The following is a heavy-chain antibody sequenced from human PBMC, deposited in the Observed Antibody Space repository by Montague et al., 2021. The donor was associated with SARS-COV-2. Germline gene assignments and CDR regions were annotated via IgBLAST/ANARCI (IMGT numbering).Heavy chain of an antibody. D-gene: IGHD3-9*01. J-gene: IGHJ6*02. CDR3: ARDHQFDDVLTAYFPSNYYHNYYGMDV. Sequence: SLRLSCAASGFTFSSYPMHWVRQAPGKGLEWVAVISYDGTYKYYXDSVKGRFTISRDNSKNTLYLQLNSLRAEDTAVYFCARDHQFDDVLTAYFPSNYYHNYYGMDVWGQGTTVTVSS. CDR2: ISYDGTYK. V-gene: IGHV3-30-3*01. CDR1: GFTFSSYP.